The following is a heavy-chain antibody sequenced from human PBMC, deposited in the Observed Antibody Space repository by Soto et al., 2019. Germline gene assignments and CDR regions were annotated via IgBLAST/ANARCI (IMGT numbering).Heavy chain of an antibody. V-gene: IGHV1-69*13. CDR1: GGTFSSYA. J-gene: IGHJ6*02. D-gene: IGHD3-3*01. Sequence: ASVKVSCKASGGTFSSYAISWVRQAPGQGLEWMGGIIPIFGTANYAQKFQGRVTITADESTSTAYMELSSLRPEDTAVYYCARDVGSHDDFGVVNPPPYYYYGMDVWGQGTTVTVSS. CDR3: ARDVGSHDDFGVVNPPPYYYYGMDV. CDR2: IIPIFGTA.